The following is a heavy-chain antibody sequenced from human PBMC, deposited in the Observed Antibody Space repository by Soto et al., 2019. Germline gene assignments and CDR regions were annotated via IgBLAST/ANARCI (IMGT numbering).Heavy chain of an antibody. CDR1: GFTFSSYG. J-gene: IGHJ6*04. Sequence: GGSLRLSCAASGFTFSSYGMHWVRQAPGKGLEWVAVISYDGSNKYYADSVKGRFTISRDNSKNTLYLQMNSLRDGGDCGYRLIYYYYTGMDVGGKGTTVTV. CDR2: ISYDGSNK. CDR3: IYYYYTGMDV. D-gene: IGHD2-21*02. V-gene: IGHV3-30*03.